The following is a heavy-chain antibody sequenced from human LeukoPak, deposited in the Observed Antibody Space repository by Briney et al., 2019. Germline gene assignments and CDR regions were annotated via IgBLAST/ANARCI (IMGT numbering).Heavy chain of an antibody. D-gene: IGHD2-2*01. J-gene: IGHJ4*02. CDR3: AREYKRYQLLSYYFDY. Sequence: GASVKVSCKASGGTFSSYAISWVRRAPGQGLEWMGGIIPIFGTANYAQKFQGRVTITADESTSTAYMELSSLRSEDTAVYYCAREYKRYQLLSYYFDYWGQGTLVTVSS. CDR2: IIPIFGTA. CDR1: GGTFSSYA. V-gene: IGHV1-69*13.